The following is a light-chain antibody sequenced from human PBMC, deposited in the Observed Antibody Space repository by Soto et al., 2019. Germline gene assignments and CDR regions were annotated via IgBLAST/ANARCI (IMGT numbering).Light chain of an antibody. V-gene: IGLV2-23*02. CDR1: SSDVGSYNL. CDR3: SSSAGSSTQV. J-gene: IGLJ2*01. CDR2: EVD. Sequence: QSALTQPASVSGSPGQSITISCTGTSSDVGSYNLVSWYQQHPGKAPKLMIYEVDKRPSGVSNRFSGSKSGNTASLTISGPKADDEGDYYCSSSAGSSTQVFGGGTKVTVL.